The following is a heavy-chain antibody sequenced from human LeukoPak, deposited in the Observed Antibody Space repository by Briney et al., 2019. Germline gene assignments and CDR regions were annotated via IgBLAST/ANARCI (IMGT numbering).Heavy chain of an antibody. D-gene: IGHD3-22*01. CDR1: GGSISTYY. V-gene: IGHV4-59*08. J-gene: IGHJ3*02. CDR3: ARLRPRYDSNGYSTSYEAVDI. Sequence: PSETLSLTCTVSGGSISTYYWSWIRQPPGRGLEWIGYISYSGSTDYNPSLKSRVTMSVDTSINQFSLKLNSVTAADTAVYYCARLRPRYDSNGYSTSYEAVDIWGQGTVVTVSS. CDR2: ISYSGST.